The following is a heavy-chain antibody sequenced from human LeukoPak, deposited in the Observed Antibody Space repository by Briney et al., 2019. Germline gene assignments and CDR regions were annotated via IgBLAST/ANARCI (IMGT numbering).Heavy chain of an antibody. CDR3: AKDHGSTSFYYYMDV. D-gene: IGHD2-2*01. J-gene: IGHJ6*03. Sequence: QPGGSLRLSCAASGFTFSSYWMSWVRQAPGKGLEWVANIKQDGSEKYYVDSVKGRFTISRDNAKNSLYLQMNSLRAEDTAVYYCAKDHGSTSFYYYMDVWGKGTTVTVSS. CDR1: GFTFSSYW. CDR2: IKQDGSEK. V-gene: IGHV3-7*01.